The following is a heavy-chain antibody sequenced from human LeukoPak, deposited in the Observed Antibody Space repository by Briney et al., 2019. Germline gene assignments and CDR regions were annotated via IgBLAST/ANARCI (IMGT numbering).Heavy chain of an antibody. CDR2: ITSVTTYI. J-gene: IGHJ6*03. CDR3: AKKVDCSSTSCYKNYYYYYMDV. CDR1: GFTFSSYA. V-gene: IGHV3-23*01. D-gene: IGHD2-2*02. Sequence: GGSLRLSCAASGFTFSSYAMSWVRQAPGKGLEWVSSITSVTTYIYYAYSVKGRVTISRANSKNTLYLQMNSLRAEDTAVYYCAKKVDCSSTSCYKNYYYYYMDVWGKGTTVTVSS.